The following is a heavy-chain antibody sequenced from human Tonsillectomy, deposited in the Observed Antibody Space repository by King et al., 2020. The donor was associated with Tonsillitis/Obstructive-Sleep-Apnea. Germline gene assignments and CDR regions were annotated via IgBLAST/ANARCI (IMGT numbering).Heavy chain of an antibody. J-gene: IGHJ6*03. CDR2: IYYSGTT. Sequence: LQLQESGPGLVKPSETLSLTCTVSGGSVSSSSYYWGWVRQPPGKGLEWIGTIYYSGTTYYNPSLKSRVTISVDTSKNQFSLKLTSVTAADTGVYYCVRHIDYTNHYSSCMDVWGTGTPVTVSS. D-gene: IGHD4-11*01. CDR1: GGSVSSSSYY. CDR3: VRHIDYTNHYSSCMDV. V-gene: IGHV4-39*01.